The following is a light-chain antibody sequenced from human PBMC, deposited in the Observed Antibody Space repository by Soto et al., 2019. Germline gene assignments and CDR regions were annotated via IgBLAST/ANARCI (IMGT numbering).Light chain of an antibody. CDR3: SSYTSSSISYV. CDR2: DVS. CDR1: SSDVGGCNY. V-gene: IGLV2-14*01. Sequence: QSVLTQPASVSGSPGQSITISCTGTSSDVGGCNYVSWYQQHPGKAPKLMIYDVSNRPSGVSNRFSGSKSGNTASLTISGLQAEDESYYYCSSYTSSSISYVFGTGTKVTVL. J-gene: IGLJ1*01.